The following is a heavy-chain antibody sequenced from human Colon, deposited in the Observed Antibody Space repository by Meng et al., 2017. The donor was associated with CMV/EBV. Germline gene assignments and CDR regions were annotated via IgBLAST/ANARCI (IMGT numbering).Heavy chain of an antibody. V-gene: IGHV4-4*07. CDR1: GASITSYY. D-gene: IGHD3-10*01. Sequence: HPRQPGPVLVKPSETLSLTCTVSGASITSYYWSWIRQPAGKGLEWIGRVYISGNTNYNPSLKSRVTMSIDTSKNQLSLNIRSVTAADTAVYYCARDSNLSGLAYWGQGTLVTVSS. CDR3: ARDSNLSGLAY. CDR2: VYISGNT. J-gene: IGHJ4*02.